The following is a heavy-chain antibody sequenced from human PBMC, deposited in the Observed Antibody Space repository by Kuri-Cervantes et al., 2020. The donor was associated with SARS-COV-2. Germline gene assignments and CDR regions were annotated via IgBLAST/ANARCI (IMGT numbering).Heavy chain of an antibody. Sequence: ASLKVSCKASGYTFTGYYMHWVRQAPGQGLEWMGWINPNSGGTNYAQKFQGWVTMTRDTSISTAYMELSRLRSDDTAVYYCARDSRGDLQYIYGLDVWGQGTTVTVSS. V-gene: IGHV1-2*04. D-gene: IGHD3-10*01. J-gene: IGHJ6*02. CDR3: ARDSRGDLQYIYGLDV. CDR2: INPNSGGT. CDR1: GYTFTGYY.